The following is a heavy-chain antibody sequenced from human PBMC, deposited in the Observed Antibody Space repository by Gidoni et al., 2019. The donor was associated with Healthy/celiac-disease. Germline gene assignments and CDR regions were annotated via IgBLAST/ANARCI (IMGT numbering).Heavy chain of an antibody. CDR2: ISYDGSNK. CDR1: GFPFSSSD. V-gene: IGHV3-30*01. CDR3: ARVSSSGYYYPGDYYYYYGMDV. D-gene: IGHD3-22*01. J-gene: IGHJ6*02. Sequence: QVQLVESGGGVVQPGRSLRPSCAAAGFPFSSSDMHWVRQAPGKGLEWVAVISYDGSNKYYADSVKGRFTISRDNSKNTLYLQMNSLRAEDTAVYYCARVSSSGYYYPGDYYYYYGMDVWGQGTTVTVSS.